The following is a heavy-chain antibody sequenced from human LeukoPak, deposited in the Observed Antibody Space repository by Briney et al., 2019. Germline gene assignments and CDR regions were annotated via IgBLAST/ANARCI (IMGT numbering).Heavy chain of an antibody. CDR2: IIPIFGTA. CDR3: ASSAPVAIPSFYYYGMDV. CDR1: GGTFSSYA. D-gene: IGHD3-10*01. J-gene: IGHJ6*04. Sequence: SVKVSCKASGGTFSSYAISWVRQAPGQGLEWMGGIIPIFGTANYAQKLQGRVTITADESTSTAYMELSSLRSEDTAVYYCASSAPVAIPSFYYYGMDVWGKGTTVTVSS. V-gene: IGHV1-69*13.